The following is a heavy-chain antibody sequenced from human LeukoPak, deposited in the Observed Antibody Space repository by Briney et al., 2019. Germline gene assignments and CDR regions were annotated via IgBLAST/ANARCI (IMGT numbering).Heavy chain of an antibody. CDR1: GFTFSSYA. D-gene: IGHD2-15*01. V-gene: IGHV3-23*01. CDR3: AKIPIYCSGGSCYTPY. Sequence: GGSLRLSCAASGFTFSSYAMSWVRQAPGKGLEWVSTISGSGGSTYYADSVKGRFTISRDNSKNTLYLQMNSLRAEDTAVHYCAKIPIYCSGGSCYTPYWGQGTLVTVSS. J-gene: IGHJ4*02. CDR2: ISGSGGST.